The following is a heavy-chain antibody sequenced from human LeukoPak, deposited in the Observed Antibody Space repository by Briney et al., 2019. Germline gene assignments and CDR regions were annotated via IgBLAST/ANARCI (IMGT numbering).Heavy chain of an antibody. CDR3: ARDSSIFGVF. Sequence: GGSLRLSCAASGFTFSSYWLSWVRQAPGKGLEWVANIKHDGSEKYYMDSVKGRLTISRDNAKNSLYLQMNSLRVEDTAVYYCARDSSIFGVFWGQGTLVTVSS. CDR1: GFTFSSYW. CDR2: IKHDGSEK. J-gene: IGHJ4*02. V-gene: IGHV3-7*01. D-gene: IGHD3-3*01.